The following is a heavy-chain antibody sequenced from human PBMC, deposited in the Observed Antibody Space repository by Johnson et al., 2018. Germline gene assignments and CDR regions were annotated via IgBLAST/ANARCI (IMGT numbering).Heavy chain of an antibody. CDR3: ARQLGYCSSTSCYHAFDI. CDR2: INWNGGST. D-gene: IGHD2-2*01. V-gene: IGHV3-20*01. CDR1: GFTFDDYG. Sequence: VQLVESGGGVVRPGGSLRLSCAASGFTFDDYGMSWVRQAPGKGLALVSGINWNGGSTGYSDSVKGRFTNSRDNAKNSLYLQMNSPRAEDTAFYHCARQLGYCSSTSCYHAFDIWGQGTMVTVSS. J-gene: IGHJ3*02.